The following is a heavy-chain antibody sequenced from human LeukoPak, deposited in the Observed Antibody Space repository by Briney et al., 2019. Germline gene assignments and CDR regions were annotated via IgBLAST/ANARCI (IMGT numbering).Heavy chain of an antibody. CDR3: AKEGRWDYDFWSGYYGNYFDY. Sequence: QPGGSLRLSXAASGFTFSSYGMHWVRQAPGKGLEWVAFIRYDGSNKYYADSVKGRFTISRDNSKNTLYLQMNSLRAEDTAVYYCAKEGRWDYDFWSGYYGNYFDYWGQRTLVTVSS. CDR1: GFTFSSYG. J-gene: IGHJ4*02. D-gene: IGHD3-3*01. CDR2: IRYDGSNK. V-gene: IGHV3-30*02.